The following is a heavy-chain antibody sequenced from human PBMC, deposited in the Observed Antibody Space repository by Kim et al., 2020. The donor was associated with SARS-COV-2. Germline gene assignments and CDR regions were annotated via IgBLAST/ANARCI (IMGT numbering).Heavy chain of an antibody. Sequence: SETLSLTCTVSGASISSYYWSWIRQPPGKGLEWIGYIYYSGSTNYNPSLKSRVTISVDTSKNQFSLKLSSVTAADTAVYYCARGWDYYGSGSYGGYFDYWGQGTLVTVSS. V-gene: IGHV4-59*01. CDR2: IYYSGST. CDR1: GASISSYY. CDR3: ARGWDYYGSGSYGGYFDY. D-gene: IGHD3-10*01. J-gene: IGHJ4*02.